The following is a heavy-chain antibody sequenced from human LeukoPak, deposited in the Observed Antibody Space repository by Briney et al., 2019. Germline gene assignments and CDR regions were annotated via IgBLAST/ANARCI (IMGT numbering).Heavy chain of an antibody. CDR2: INAGNGNT. D-gene: IGHD6-19*01. CDR1: GYTFTSYA. CDR3: ARAKGIAVLFDY. J-gene: IGHJ4*02. Sequence: ASVKVSCKASGYTFTSYAMHWVRQAPGQRLEWMGWINAGNGNTKYSQKFQGRVTITRDTSASTAYMELSSLRSEDTAVYYCARAKGIAVLFDYWGQGTLVTVSS. V-gene: IGHV1-3*01.